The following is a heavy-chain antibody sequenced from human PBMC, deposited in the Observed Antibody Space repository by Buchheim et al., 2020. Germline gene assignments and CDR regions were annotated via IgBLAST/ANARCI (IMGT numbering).Heavy chain of an antibody. J-gene: IGHJ5*02. V-gene: IGHV1-46*01. CDR2: VNPRGGST. D-gene: IGHD2-2*01. CDR1: GYTFTNYY. Sequence: QVQLVQSGAEVKKPGASVKVSCKASGYTFTNYYMHWVRQAPGQGLEWMGIVNPRGGSTSYAQKFQGRVTMTRDTSTSTVYMELSSLGSEDTAVYFCARGGVVLLPAAIHWFDPWGQGTL. CDR3: ARGGVVLLPAAIHWFDP.